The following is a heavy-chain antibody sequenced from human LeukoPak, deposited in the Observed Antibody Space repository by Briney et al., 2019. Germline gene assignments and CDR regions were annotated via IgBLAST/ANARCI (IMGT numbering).Heavy chain of an antibody. V-gene: IGHV1-3*01. J-gene: IGHJ5*02. D-gene: IGHD5-12*01. Sequence: ASVKVSCKASGYTFTSYAMHWVRQAPGQRLEWMGWISAGNGNTKYSQKFQGRVTITRDTSASTAYMELSSLRSEDTAVYYCARYVDIVASFDPWGQGTLVTVSS. CDR1: GYTFTSYA. CDR2: ISAGNGNT. CDR3: ARYVDIVASFDP.